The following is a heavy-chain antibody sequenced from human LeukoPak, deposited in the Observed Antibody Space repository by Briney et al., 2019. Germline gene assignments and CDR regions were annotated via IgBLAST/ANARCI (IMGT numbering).Heavy chain of an antibody. J-gene: IGHJ4*02. D-gene: IGHD3-22*01. CDR1: GFTFSIYE. CDR3: ARIRADSSGYYYKYFDF. CDR2: ISSGGGTI. Sequence: PGGSLRLSCVVSGFTFSIYEMNWVRQAPGKGLEWVSYISSGGGTIYYADSVKGRFTISRDNAKNSLYLQMNSLRAEDTAVYYCARIRADSSGYYYKYFDFWGRGTLVTVSS. V-gene: IGHV3-48*03.